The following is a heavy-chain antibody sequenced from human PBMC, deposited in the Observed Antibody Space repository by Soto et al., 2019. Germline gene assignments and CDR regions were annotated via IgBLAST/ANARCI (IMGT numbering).Heavy chain of an antibody. V-gene: IGHV4-4*07. Sequence: ETLSLTCPVSGDSMSKYYWSWIRQPAGKGLEWIGRIYTSGSTNYNPSLKSRVNMSIDTSNNHFSLNLKSVTAADAAVYYCARTVGAAYYFDFWGQGALVTVSS. J-gene: IGHJ4*02. CDR1: GDSMSKYY. CDR2: IYTSGST. CDR3: ARTVGAAYYFDF. D-gene: IGHD1-26*01.